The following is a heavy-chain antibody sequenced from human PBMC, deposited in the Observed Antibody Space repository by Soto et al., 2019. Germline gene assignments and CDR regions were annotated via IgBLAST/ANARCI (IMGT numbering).Heavy chain of an antibody. V-gene: IGHV4-34*01. Sequence: SETLSLTCSVYGGSFSDYYWSWIRRPPGKGLEWIGEIDPSGSTNYNPSLKSRVTISVHTSKTQFSLKLSSVTAADTAVYYCARARKGSGSDYYYHYGMDVWGKGTTVTVSS. J-gene: IGHJ6*04. CDR1: GGSFSDYY. CDR2: IDPSGST. D-gene: IGHD3-3*01. CDR3: ARARKGSGSDYYYHYGMDV.